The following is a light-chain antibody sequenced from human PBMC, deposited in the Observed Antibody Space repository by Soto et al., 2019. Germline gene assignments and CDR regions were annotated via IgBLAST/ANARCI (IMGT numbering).Light chain of an antibody. CDR1: SSDVGDYNY. V-gene: IGLV2-14*01. CDR3: SSYTSSSTLYV. Sequence: QSALTQPASVSGSPGQSITISCTGTSSDVGDYNYVSWYQQHPGKAPKLMIYDVSNRPSGVSNRFSGSKSGNTASLPISGLQADDEADYYCSSYTSSSTLYVFGTGTKLTVL. J-gene: IGLJ1*01. CDR2: DVS.